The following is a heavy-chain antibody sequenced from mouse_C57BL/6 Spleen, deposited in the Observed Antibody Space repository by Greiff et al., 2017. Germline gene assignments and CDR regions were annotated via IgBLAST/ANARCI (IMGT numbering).Heavy chain of an antibody. CDR3: ARHDQALDY. J-gene: IGHJ2*01. V-gene: IGHV5-12*01. CDR1: GFTFSDYY. Sequence: EVKLMESGGGLVQPGGSLKLSCAASGFTFSDYYMYWVRQTPEKRLEWVAYISNGGGSTYYPDTVKGRFTISRDNAKNTLYLQMSRLKSEDTAMYYCARHDQALDYWGQGTTLTVSS. D-gene: IGHD3-2*02. CDR2: ISNGGGST.